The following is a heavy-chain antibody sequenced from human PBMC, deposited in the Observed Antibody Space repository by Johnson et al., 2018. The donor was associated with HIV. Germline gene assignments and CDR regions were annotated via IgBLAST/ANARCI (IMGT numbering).Heavy chain of an antibody. Sequence: QVQLVESGGGVVQPGRSLRLSCAASGFIFSSYGMHWVRQAPGKGLEWVTGMSYDGSNRYYADSVQGRFTISRDNSKNTLYLQMNSLRAEDTAVYYCAKCFSYDRSGYRVDAFDVWGQGTMVTVSS. CDR2: MSYDGSNR. V-gene: IGHV3-30*18. CDR1: GFIFSSYG. D-gene: IGHD3-22*01. J-gene: IGHJ3*01. CDR3: AKCFSYDRSGYRVDAFDV.